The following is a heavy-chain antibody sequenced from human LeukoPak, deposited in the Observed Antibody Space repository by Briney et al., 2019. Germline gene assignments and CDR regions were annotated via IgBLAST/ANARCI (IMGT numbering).Heavy chain of an antibody. V-gene: IGHV3-9*01. CDR2: ISWNSGSI. CDR3: AKDIRGSGSNWFDP. D-gene: IGHD3-10*01. CDR1: GFTFDDYA. J-gene: IGHJ5*02. Sequence: SGGSLRLSCAASGFTFDDYAMHWVRQAPGKGLEWVSGISWNSGSIGYADSVKGRFTISRDNAKNSLYLQMNSLRAEDTASYYCAKDIRGSGSNWFDPWGQGTLVTVSS.